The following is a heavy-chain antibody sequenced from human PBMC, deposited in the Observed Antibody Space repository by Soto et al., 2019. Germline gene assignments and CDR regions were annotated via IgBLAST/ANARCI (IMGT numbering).Heavy chain of an antibody. V-gene: IGHV1-8*01. D-gene: IGHD2-2*01. CDR3: ARDWEVPAATIDY. J-gene: IGHJ4*02. CDR1: GYTFTSYD. Sequence: QIHLVQSGAEVKKPGTSVKVSCKASGYTFTSYDINWVRQATGQGLEWVGWMNPNSGNTGYAQKFQGRVTMTRNTSITTAYMELSSLTSEDTAVYYCARDWEVPAATIDYWGQGTLVTVSS. CDR2: MNPNSGNT.